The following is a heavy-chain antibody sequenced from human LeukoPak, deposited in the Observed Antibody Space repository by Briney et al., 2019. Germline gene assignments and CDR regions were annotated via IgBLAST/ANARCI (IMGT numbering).Heavy chain of an antibody. D-gene: IGHD6-6*01. CDR3: AKDGLEYSSSPREYYFDY. Sequence: GGSLRLSCAASGFTFSSYAMSWVRQAPGKGLERVSAISGSGGSTYYTDSGKGRFTISRDNSKNTLYLQMNSLRAEDTAVYYCAKDGLEYSSSPREYYFDYWGQGTLVTVSS. CDR2: ISGSGGST. V-gene: IGHV3-23*01. CDR1: GFTFSSYA. J-gene: IGHJ4*02.